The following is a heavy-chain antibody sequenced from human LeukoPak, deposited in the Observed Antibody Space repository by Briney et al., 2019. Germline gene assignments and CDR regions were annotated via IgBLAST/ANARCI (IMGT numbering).Heavy chain of an antibody. V-gene: IGHV3-53*01. CDR1: GFTITKKY. J-gene: IGHJ3*02. CDR3: ASQQLVPSPDAFDI. Sequence: PGGSLRLSCAASGFTITKKYMSWVRQAPGKGLDWVSLIYSAGGTSYADSVKGRFTISRDNAKNSLYLQMNSLRAEDTAVYYCASQQLVPSPDAFDIWGQGTMVTVSS. D-gene: IGHD6-13*01. CDR2: IYSAGGT.